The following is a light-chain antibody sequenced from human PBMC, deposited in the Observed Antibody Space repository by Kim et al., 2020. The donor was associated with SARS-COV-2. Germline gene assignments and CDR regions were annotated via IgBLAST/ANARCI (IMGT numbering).Light chain of an antibody. CDR2: EVS. J-gene: IGLJ3*02. CDR1: SSDVGGYNY. V-gene: IGLV2-8*01. CDR3: CSYSGSNTLV. Sequence: GQSVTISSTGTSSDVGGYNYVSWYQQHTGKAHKLMIYEVSKRPSGVPDRFSGSKSDNTASLTVSGLQAGDEADYYCCSYSGSNTLVFGGGTKLTVL.